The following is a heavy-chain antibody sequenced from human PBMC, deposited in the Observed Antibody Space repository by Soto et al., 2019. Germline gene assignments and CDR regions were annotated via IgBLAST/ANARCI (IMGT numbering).Heavy chain of an antibody. CDR2: IFPIFGTA. CDR3: AREGGKRRHSDLSTGKDDFDF. Sequence: QVQLVQSGAEVKKPGSSVKVSCKASGGTFSSYAISWVRQAPGQGLEWMGGIFPIFGTAIYAQKFQGRVTITADESTSQAYMELSIVRSEDTAVYYCAREGGKRRHSDLSTGKDDFDFWGQGTLVTVSS. J-gene: IGHJ4*02. CDR1: GGTFSSYA. V-gene: IGHV1-69*01. D-gene: IGHD2-8*02.